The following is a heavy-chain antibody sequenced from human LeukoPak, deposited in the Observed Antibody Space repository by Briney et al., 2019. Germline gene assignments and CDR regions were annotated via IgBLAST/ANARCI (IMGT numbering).Heavy chain of an antibody. Sequence: AGGSLRLSCAASGFTFSDAWMTWVRQVPGKGLEWVGHIKSNVVGGTTDYAAPVKDRFTISRDDSKDTLFLQMNSLKTEDTAAYYCATEYYGSLNYWGQGTLVTVSS. CDR1: GFTFSDAW. V-gene: IGHV3-15*01. CDR2: IKSNVVGGTT. CDR3: ATEYYGSLNY. J-gene: IGHJ4*02. D-gene: IGHD3-10*01.